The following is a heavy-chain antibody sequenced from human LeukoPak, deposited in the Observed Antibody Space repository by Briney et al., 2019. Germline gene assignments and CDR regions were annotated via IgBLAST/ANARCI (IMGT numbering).Heavy chain of an antibody. CDR3: NYFGMDV. V-gene: IGHV4-39*01. CDR1: GGSISGSNYY. J-gene: IGHJ6*02. Sequence: PSETLSLTCTVSGGSISGSNYYWGWIRQTPGKGLEWIGSIYYSGSTYYNPSLKSRVTISVDTSKNQFSLKVAPVTAADTAVYYCNYFGMDVWGQGTTVTVSS. CDR2: IYYSGST.